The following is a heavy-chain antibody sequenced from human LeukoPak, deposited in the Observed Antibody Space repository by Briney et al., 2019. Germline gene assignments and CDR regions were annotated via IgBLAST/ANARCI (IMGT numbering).Heavy chain of an antibody. J-gene: IGHJ6*03. V-gene: IGHV4-4*07. D-gene: IGHD2-2*01. CDR1: GDSISGYY. Sequence: SETLSLTCTVSGDSISGYYWTWIRQPAGKGLEWIGRINTSGNTNYNPSLKSRVTISVDTSKNQFSLKLTSVTAADTAVYYCAREPRGNCSSTSCPFYYYMDVWGKGTTVTVSS. CDR3: AREPRGNCSSTSCPFYYYMDV. CDR2: INTSGNT.